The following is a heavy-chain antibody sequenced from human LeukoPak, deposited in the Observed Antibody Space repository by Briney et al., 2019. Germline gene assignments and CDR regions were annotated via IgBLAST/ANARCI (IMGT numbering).Heavy chain of an antibody. Sequence: PGGSLRLSCAASGFTFSNYAMMWVRQAPGKRLEWVSSITGSGDGTYYADSVRGRFTISRDNSENTPYLQLNSLRAEDTAVYFCVKGFVHPTYYFDYWGQGTLVTVSS. V-gene: IGHV3-23*01. CDR1: GFTFSNYA. D-gene: IGHD3-10*01. CDR2: ITGSGDGT. J-gene: IGHJ4*02. CDR3: VKGFVHPTYYFDY.